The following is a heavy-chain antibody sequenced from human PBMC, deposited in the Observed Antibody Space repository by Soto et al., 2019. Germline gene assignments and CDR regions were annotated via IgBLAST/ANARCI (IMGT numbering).Heavy chain of an antibody. CDR3: SSEIDATTATSLHY. V-gene: IGHV1-3*01. CDR1: GYTFSGSV. J-gene: IGHJ4*02. Sequence: QVQLVQSGAEVKKPGASVKVSCKASGYTFSGSVMHWVRQAPGQGLEWMGWINADNGNTKSSQKFQGRVTMTWDTSASTAYMELSSLRSEATSIYYCSSEIDATTATSLHYWGQGTLVTVSS. D-gene: IGHD4-17*01. CDR2: INADNGNT.